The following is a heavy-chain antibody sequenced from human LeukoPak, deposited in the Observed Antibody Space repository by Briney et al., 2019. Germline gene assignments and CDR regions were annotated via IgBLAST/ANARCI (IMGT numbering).Heavy chain of an antibody. J-gene: IGHJ4*02. CDR2: IKSKSDGGTT. V-gene: IGHV3-15*01. CDR3: SVPYYYDSSGQLYYFDQ. D-gene: IGHD3-22*01. Sequence: GGSLRLSCAASGFTFSDYYMTWVRHAPGKGLEWVGRIKSKSDGGTTDYAAPVKGRFTISRDDSKNTLYLQMNSLKTEDTAVYYCSVPYYYDSSGQLYYFDQWGQGTLVTVSS. CDR1: GFTFSDYY.